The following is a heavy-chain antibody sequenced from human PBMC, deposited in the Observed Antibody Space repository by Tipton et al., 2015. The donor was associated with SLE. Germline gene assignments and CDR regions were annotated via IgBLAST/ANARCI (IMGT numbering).Heavy chain of an antibody. CDR1: GASMNSGSYS. V-gene: IGHV4-61*09. CDR2: IDSSGNT. CDR3: ARLLKTLNTNYWYFDL. J-gene: IGHJ2*01. Sequence: TLSLTCSVSGASMNSGSYSWHWIRQPAGKALQWLGHIDSSGNTYYNPSLKSRVTISVDMSKNQFFLRLRSVTAADTGVYYCARLLKTLNTNYWYFDLWGHGTLVTVSS.